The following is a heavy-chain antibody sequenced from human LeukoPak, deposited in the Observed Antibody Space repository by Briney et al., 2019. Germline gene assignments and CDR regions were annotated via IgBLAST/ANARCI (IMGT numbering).Heavy chain of an antibody. V-gene: IGHV1-69*04. CDR2: IIPIFGIA. Sequence: GASVKVSCKASGGTFSSYAISRVRQAPGQGLEWMGRIIPIFGIANYAQKFQGRVTITADKSTGTAYMELSSLRSEDTAVYYCARSLYCSSTSCYTGFYAFDIWGQGTMVTVSS. CDR1: GGTFSSYA. CDR3: ARSLYCSSTSCYTGFYAFDI. J-gene: IGHJ3*02. D-gene: IGHD2-2*02.